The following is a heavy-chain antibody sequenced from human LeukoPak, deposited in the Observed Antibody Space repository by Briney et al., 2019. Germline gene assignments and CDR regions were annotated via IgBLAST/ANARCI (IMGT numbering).Heavy chain of an antibody. D-gene: IGHD5-18*01. CDR1: GGSISSYY. J-gene: IGHJ3*02. V-gene: IGHV4-4*07. Sequence: SETLSLTCTVSGGSISSYYWSWIRQPAGKGLEWIGRIYTSGSTNYNPSLKSRVTMSVDTSKNQFSLKLSSVTAADTAVYYCARSGYKYGSDAFDIWGQGTKVTVSS. CDR3: ARSGYKYGSDAFDI. CDR2: IYTSGST.